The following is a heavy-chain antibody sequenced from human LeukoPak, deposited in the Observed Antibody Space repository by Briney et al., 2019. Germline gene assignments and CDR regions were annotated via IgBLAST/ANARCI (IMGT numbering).Heavy chain of an antibody. J-gene: IGHJ4*02. CDR1: GYSISSGYV. D-gene: IGHD2-21*02. CDR2: IHYGGST. Sequence: SETLSLTCTVSGYSISSGYVWGWIRQPPGKGLEWIGSIHYGGSTYHNPSLKSRLTMSVDTSKNQFSLKLSSVTAADTAVYFCARHDVVTGLDRFDNWGQGTLVTVSS. CDR3: ARHDVVTGLDRFDN. V-gene: IGHV4-38-2*02.